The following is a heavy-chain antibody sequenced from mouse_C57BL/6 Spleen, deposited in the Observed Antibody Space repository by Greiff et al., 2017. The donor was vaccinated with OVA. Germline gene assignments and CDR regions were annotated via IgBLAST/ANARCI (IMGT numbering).Heavy chain of an antibody. J-gene: IGHJ1*03. Sequence: QVQLQQSGAELVKPGASVKISCKASGYAFSSYWMNWVKQRPGKGLEWIGQIYPGDGDTNYNGKFKGKATLTADKSSSTAYMQLSSLTSEDSAVYFCARRGASRWYFDVWGTGTTVTVSS. CDR2: IYPGDGDT. V-gene: IGHV1-80*01. CDR1: GYAFSSYW. D-gene: IGHD1-1*01. CDR3: ARRGASRWYFDV.